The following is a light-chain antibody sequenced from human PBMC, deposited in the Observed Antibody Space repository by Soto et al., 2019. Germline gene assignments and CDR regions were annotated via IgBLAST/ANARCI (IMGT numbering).Light chain of an antibody. CDR2: ETS. J-gene: IGKJ2*01. CDR3: QQSFSPPYT. V-gene: IGKV1-39*01. Sequence: IQMTQSPSSLSASVGDRVTITCRASQSLSSRLTWYQQKPGEAPKLLIYETSSLHSEVPSRFSGSGSETDFTLTITSLQPEGFATYYCQQSFSPPYTFGQGTKLEIK. CDR1: QSLSSR.